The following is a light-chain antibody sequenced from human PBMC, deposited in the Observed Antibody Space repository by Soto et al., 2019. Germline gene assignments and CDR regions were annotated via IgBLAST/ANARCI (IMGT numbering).Light chain of an antibody. CDR2: ANI. V-gene: IGLV1-40*01. Sequence: QSALTQPPSVSGAPGQRVTISCTGRGSNIGAGYDVHWYQQLPGTAPKLLIFANINRPSGVPDRFSGSKSGTSASLAITGLRAEDEADYYCQSYDSSPSGYVFGTGTKLTVL. CDR1: GSNIGAGYD. CDR3: QSYDSSPSGYV. J-gene: IGLJ1*01.